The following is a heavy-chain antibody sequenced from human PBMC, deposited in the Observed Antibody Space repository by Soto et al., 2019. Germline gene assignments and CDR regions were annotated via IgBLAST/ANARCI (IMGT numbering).Heavy chain of an antibody. J-gene: IGHJ4*02. CDR2: IYWDDDK. D-gene: IGHD2-15*01. CDR1: GFSLSTGGAG. CDR3: AHRTVEVVAESTNTFDY. Sequence: QITLKASGPTLVKPTQTLTLTCTFSGFSLSTGGAGVGWIRQPPGKALEWLALIYWDDDKRYTPSLQNRLTITTTSYNKVVLTMTNMDPVDTATYYCAHRTVEVVAESTNTFDYWGPGKLVTVSS. V-gene: IGHV2-5*02.